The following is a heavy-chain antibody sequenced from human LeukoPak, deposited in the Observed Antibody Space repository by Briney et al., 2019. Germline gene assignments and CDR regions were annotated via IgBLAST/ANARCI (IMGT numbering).Heavy chain of an antibody. CDR2: IYYSGST. D-gene: IGHD3-22*01. Sequence: SETLSLTCTVSGGSISSSSYYWGWIRQPPGKGLEWIGSIYYSGSTYYNPSLKSRVTISVDTSKNQFSLKLSSVTAADTAVYYCAGGVTMIVVVIHDWYFDLWGRGTLVTVSS. J-gene: IGHJ2*01. V-gene: IGHV4-39*01. CDR1: GGSISSSSYY. CDR3: AGGVTMIVVVIHDWYFDL.